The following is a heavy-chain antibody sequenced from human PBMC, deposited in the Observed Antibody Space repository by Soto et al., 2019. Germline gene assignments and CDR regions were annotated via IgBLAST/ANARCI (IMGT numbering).Heavy chain of an antibody. J-gene: IGHJ4*02. Sequence: VQLVESGGGVVQPGRSLRLSCAASGFTFSSYGMHWVRQAPGKGLEWVAVIWYDGSNKYYADSVKGRFTISRDNSKNTLYLQSNSLTAEGTAVYYCARERETKTTYSSGWYPASFDYWGQGTLVTVSS. CDR2: IWYDGSNK. D-gene: IGHD6-19*01. CDR1: GFTFSSYG. CDR3: ARERETKTTYSSGWYPASFDY. V-gene: IGHV3-33*01.